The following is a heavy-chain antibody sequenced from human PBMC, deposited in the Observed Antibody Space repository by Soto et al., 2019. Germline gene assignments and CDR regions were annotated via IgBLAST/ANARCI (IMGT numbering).Heavy chain of an antibody. Sequence: SETLSLTCTVSGGSISSYYWSWIRQPPGKGLEWIGYIYYSGSTNYNPSLKSRVTISVDTSKNQFSLKLSSVTAADTAVYYCAIGRVGQLAGLDYWGQGTLVTVSS. D-gene: IGHD6-6*01. J-gene: IGHJ4*02. CDR3: AIGRVGQLAGLDY. CDR1: GGSISSYY. CDR2: IYYSGST. V-gene: IGHV4-59*01.